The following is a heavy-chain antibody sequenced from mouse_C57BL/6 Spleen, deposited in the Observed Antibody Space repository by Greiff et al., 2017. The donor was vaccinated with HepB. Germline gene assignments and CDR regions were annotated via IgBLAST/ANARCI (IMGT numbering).Heavy chain of an antibody. CDR3: ARGYYGSSWFAY. J-gene: IGHJ3*01. D-gene: IGHD1-1*01. CDR2: IDPKSGGT. Sequence: VQLQQSGAELVKPGASVKLSCKASGYTFTSYWMHWVKQRPGRGLEWIGRIDPKSGGTKYNEKFKSKATLTVDKPSSTAYMQISSLTSEDSAVYYCARGYYGSSWFAYWGQGTLVTVSA. CDR1: GYTFTSYW. V-gene: IGHV1-72*01.